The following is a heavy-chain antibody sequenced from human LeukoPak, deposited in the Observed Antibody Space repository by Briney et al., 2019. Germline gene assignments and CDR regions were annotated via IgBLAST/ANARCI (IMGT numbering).Heavy chain of an antibody. CDR3: ARGEFICTINTCYASALDS. CDR2: IRAHNGDT. CDR1: GYTFTSYA. Sequence: GASVKVSCKASGYTFTSYAISWVRHAPGQGLEWMGLIRAHNGDTNHAQQLQGRVTMTTDTSTRTAYMELRSLRSEDTAVYYCARGEFICTINTCYASALDSWGQGTLVTVSS. J-gene: IGHJ4*02. D-gene: IGHD2-2*01. V-gene: IGHV1-18*01.